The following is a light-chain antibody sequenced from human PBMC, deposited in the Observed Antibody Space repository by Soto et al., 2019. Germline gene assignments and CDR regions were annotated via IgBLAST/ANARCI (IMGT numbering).Light chain of an antibody. CDR3: HFYDDSPPFP. CDR1: QSVSSRF. J-gene: IGKJ3*01. CDR2: GAS. Sequence: EIVLTQSPGTLSLSPGERATFSCRASQSVSSRFLAWYQQKPGQAPRLLIYGASNRATGIPDRFSGSGSGTDFTLTISRLEPEDFAVYYCHFYDDSPPFPFGPGTKVDLK. V-gene: IGKV3-20*01.